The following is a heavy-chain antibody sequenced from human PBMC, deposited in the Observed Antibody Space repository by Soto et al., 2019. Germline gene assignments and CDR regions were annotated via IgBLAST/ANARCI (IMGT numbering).Heavy chain of an antibody. CDR3: ARDNDLAAGTADNWFDP. J-gene: IGHJ5*02. V-gene: IGHV3-11*05. Sequence: PGGSLRLSCAASGFTFSDYYMSWIRQAPGKGLEWVSYISSSSYTNYADSVKGRFTISRDNAKNSLYLQMNSLRAEDTAVYYCARDNDLAAGTADNWFDPWGQGTLVTVSS. CDR1: GFTFSDYY. CDR2: ISSSSYT. D-gene: IGHD6-13*01.